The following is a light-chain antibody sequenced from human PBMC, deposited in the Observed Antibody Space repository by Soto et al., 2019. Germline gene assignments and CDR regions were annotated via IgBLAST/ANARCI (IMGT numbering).Light chain of an antibody. J-gene: IGKJ1*01. CDR3: QQDNSHSQT. CDR2: RAS. V-gene: IGKV1-5*03. Sequence: MHMTQSPSSLSPSVIYGVTITCLASQSVGRWLAWYQQVPGKAPKLLMYRASTLESGVPSRFSGSGSGTEFTLTISILQPDDFVTYCSQQDNSHSQTFGQGTKVDIK. CDR1: QSVGRW.